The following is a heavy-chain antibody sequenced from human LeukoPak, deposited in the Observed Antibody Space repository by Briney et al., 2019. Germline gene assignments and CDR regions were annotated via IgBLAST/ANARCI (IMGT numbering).Heavy chain of an antibody. CDR1: GYSFTDFY. J-gene: IGHJ4*02. V-gene: IGHV1-2*02. Sequence: ASVKASCKASGYSFTDFYMHWVRQAPGQGLEWMGWLIPNSGGTNYAQKFQGRVTMTRDTSISTAYMELSRLRSDDTAIYYCARGGILTGYHWWGQGTLVTVSS. CDR3: ARGGILTGYHW. D-gene: IGHD3-9*01. CDR2: LIPNSGGT.